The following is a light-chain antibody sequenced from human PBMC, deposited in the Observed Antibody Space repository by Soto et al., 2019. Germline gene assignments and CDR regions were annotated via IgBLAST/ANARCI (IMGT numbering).Light chain of an antibody. V-gene: IGKV1-5*01. CDR1: QSISGW. CDR2: DVS. J-gene: IGKJ1*01. CDR3: QQYNSYPWT. Sequence: DIQMTQSPSTLSASVVDRVTITCLASQSISGWLAWYQQKPGKAPKLLIYDVSSLESGVPSRFGGSGSGTEFTLAISSLQPDDFATYYCQQYNSYPWTFGQGTKVDIK.